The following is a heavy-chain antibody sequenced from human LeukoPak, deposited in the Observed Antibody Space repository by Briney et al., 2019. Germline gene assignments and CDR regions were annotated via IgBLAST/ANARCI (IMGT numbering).Heavy chain of an antibody. CDR1: GYSFTSYW. V-gene: IGHV5-51*01. Sequence: GESLKISCKGSGYSFTSYWIGWVCQMPGKGLEWMGIIYPGDSDTRYSPSFQGQVTISADKSISTAYLQWSSLKASDTAMYYCARGRDSSGTRFDYWGQGTLVTVSS. J-gene: IGHJ4*02. CDR2: IYPGDSDT. CDR3: ARGRDSSGTRFDY. D-gene: IGHD6-19*01.